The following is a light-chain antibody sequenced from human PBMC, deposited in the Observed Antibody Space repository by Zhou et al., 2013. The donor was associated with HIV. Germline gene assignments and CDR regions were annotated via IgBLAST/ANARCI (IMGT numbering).Light chain of an antibody. Sequence: DIQMTQSPSSLSASVGDRVTITCQASQDISNYLNWYQQKPGKAPKLLIYHASTLETGVPSRFSGSGSGTDFTFTISSLQPEDIATYYCQQYDNLPFTFGPGTRVDIK. V-gene: IGKV1-33*01. CDR2: HAS. CDR3: QQYDNLPFT. J-gene: IGKJ3*01. CDR1: QDISNY.